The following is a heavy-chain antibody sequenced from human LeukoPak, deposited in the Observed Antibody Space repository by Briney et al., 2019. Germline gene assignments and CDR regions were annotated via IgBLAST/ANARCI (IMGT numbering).Heavy chain of an antibody. V-gene: IGHV3-23*01. CDR1: GFTFSSYA. Sequence: GGSLRLSCAASGFTFSSYAMSWVRQAPGKGLEWVSAISGGGGSTYYADSVKGRFTISRDNSKNTLYLQMNSLRAEDTAVYYCAKTIAAAGRGYFQHWGQGTLVTVSS. J-gene: IGHJ1*01. CDR2: ISGGGGST. D-gene: IGHD6-13*01. CDR3: AKTIAAAGRGYFQH.